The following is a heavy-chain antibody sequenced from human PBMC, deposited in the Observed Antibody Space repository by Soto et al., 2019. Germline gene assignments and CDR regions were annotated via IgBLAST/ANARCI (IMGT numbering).Heavy chain of an antibody. CDR1: GGSISPYF. CDR2: IYYSGST. J-gene: IGHJ4*02. V-gene: IGHV4-59*01. CDR3: ARAWDSGSYSFDY. Sequence: SETLSLTCTVSGGSISPYFWSLVRQPPGKGLEWIGYIYYSGSTNYNPSLKSRVTMSVDTSRNQFSLRLSSVTAADAAVYYCARAWDSGSYSFDYWGQGTLVTVSS. D-gene: IGHD1-26*01.